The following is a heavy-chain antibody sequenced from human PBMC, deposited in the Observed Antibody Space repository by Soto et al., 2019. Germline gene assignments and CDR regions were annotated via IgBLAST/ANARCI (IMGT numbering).Heavy chain of an antibody. CDR2: IWYDGSNK. Sequence: GGSLRLSCAASGFTFNSYGMHWARQAPGKGLEWVAVIWYDGSNKYYADSVKGRFTISRDNSKNTLYLQMNSLRAEDTAVYYCAREKRLELRNAFDIWGQGTMVTVSS. CDR1: GFTFNSYG. D-gene: IGHD1-7*01. V-gene: IGHV3-33*01. J-gene: IGHJ3*02. CDR3: AREKRLELRNAFDI.